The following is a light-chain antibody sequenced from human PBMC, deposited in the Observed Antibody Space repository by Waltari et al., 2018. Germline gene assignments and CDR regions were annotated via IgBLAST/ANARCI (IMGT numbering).Light chain of an antibody. Sequence: QSALTQPASVSGSPGQSITISCTGTSSDVGGYNSVAWYQQHTGKAPKLMIYEVSHRPSGVSIRFSGSKSGNTASLTISGLQAEDEADYYCSSFTSSITRVFGTGTKVTVL. CDR2: EVS. J-gene: IGLJ1*01. CDR3: SSFTSSITRV. CDR1: SSDVGGYNS. V-gene: IGLV2-14*01.